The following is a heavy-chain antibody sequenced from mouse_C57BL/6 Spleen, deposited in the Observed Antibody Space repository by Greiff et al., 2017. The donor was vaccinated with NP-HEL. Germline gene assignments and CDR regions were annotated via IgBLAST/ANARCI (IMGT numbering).Heavy chain of an antibody. CDR1: GYSFTGYY. CDR3: ARDGYGY. Sequence: EVQRVESGPELVKPGASVKISCKASGYSFTGYYMNWVKQSPEKSLEWIGEINPSTGGTTYNQKFKAKATLTVDKSSSTAYMQLKSLTSEDSAVYYCARDGYGYWGQGTTLTVSS. CDR2: INPSTGGT. V-gene: IGHV1-42*01. J-gene: IGHJ2*01. D-gene: IGHD2-2*01.